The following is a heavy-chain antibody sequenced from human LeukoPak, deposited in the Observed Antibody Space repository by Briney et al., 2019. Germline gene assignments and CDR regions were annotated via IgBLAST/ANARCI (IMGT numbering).Heavy chain of an antibody. V-gene: IGHV4-59*08. CDR2: IYYSGST. CDR1: GGSISRYY. J-gene: IGHJ4*02. CDR3: ARGFRGDNFDY. Sequence: SETLSLTCTVSGGSISRYYWSWIRQPPGKGLEWIGYIYYSGSTNYNPSLKSRVTISVDTSKNQFSLKLSSVTAADTAVYFCARGFRGDNFDYWGQGTLVTVSS. D-gene: IGHD7-27*01.